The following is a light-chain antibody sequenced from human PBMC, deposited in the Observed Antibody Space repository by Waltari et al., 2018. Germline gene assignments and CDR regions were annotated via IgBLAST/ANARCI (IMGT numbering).Light chain of an antibody. V-gene: IGKV1-39*01. Sequence: DIQMTQSPSSLSASVGDRVTITCRASQSISSYLNWYQQKPGKAPKLLIYAASSLPSGVPSRFSGSGSGTEFTLTISSLQPEDFATYYCQQSYSLYTFGQGTKLEIK. CDR1: QSISSY. CDR3: QQSYSLYT. CDR2: AAS. J-gene: IGKJ2*01.